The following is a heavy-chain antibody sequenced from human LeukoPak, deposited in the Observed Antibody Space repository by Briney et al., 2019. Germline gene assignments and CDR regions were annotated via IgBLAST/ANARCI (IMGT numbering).Heavy chain of an antibody. CDR1: AFTFRSYA. V-gene: IGHV3-30*04. CDR2: ISYDGSNK. Sequence: PGGSLRLSCAASAFTFRSYAMHWVRQAPGKGLDWVAVISYDGSNKYYADSVKGRFTISRDNSKTTLYLQMNSLRAEDTAVYYCARTNYYGSGSYGYYFDYWGQGTLVTVSS. D-gene: IGHD3-10*01. J-gene: IGHJ4*02. CDR3: ARTNYYGSGSYGYYFDY.